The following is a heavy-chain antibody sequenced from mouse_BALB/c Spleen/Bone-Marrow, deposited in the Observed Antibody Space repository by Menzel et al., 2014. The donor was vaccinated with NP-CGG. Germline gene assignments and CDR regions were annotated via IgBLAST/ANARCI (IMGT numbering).Heavy chain of an antibody. CDR1: GYSITSAFA. CDR3: ARSRTFFAY. J-gene: IGHJ2*01. V-gene: IGHV3-2*02. CDR2: ISSSGIT. Sequence: VQLKQSGPGLVRPSQAPSLTCTVTGYSITSAFAWNCIRQVPGINLDGMGYISSSGITSYNPSLKIRISTTRNASKNQFFLQLNSVTTEGTAAYYCARSRTFFAYWGQGTPLTVSA.